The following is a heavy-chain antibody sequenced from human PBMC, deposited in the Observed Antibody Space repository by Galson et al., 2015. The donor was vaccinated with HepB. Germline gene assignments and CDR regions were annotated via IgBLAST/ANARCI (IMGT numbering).Heavy chain of an antibody. D-gene: IGHD2-2*01. CDR1: GFSFSDYY. V-gene: IGHV3-11*06. J-gene: IGHJ4*02. Sequence: SLRLSCAASGFSFSDYYMIWIRQAPGKGLEWVSFISISGTHTSHADSVRGRFTISRDNANNSLFLQMSSLRAEDTAVYYCARTYASGSPDYWGQGTLVTVSS. CDR3: ARTYASGSPDY. CDR2: ISISGTHT.